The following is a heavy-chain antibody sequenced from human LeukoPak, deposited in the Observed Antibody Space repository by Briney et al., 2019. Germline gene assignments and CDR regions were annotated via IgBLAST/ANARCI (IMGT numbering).Heavy chain of an antibody. CDR1: GFTFSSYA. CDR2: ISYDGSNK. J-gene: IGHJ3*02. V-gene: IGHV3-30-3*01. CDR3: AKGGVGVFSFWGDAFDI. D-gene: IGHD3-10*01. Sequence: GRSLRLSCAASGFTFSSYAMHWVRQAPGKGLEWVAVISYDGSNKYYADSVKGRFTISRDNSKNTLYLQMNSLRAEDTAVYYCAKGGVGVFSFWGDAFDIWGQGTMVTVSS.